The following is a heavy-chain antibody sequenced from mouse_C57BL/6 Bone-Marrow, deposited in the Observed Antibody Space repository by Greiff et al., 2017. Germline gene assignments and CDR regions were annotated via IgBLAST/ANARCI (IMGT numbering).Heavy chain of an antibody. Sequence: EVTLVESEGGLVQPGSSMKLSCTASGFTFSDYYMAWVRQVPEKGLEWVANINYDGSSTYYLDSLKSRFIISRDNAKNILYLQMSSLKSEDTATYYCAREAMMVTTWYFDVWGKGTTVTVSS. CDR2: INYDGSST. J-gene: IGHJ1*03. CDR3: AREAMMVTTWYFDV. CDR1: GFTFSDYY. V-gene: IGHV5-16*01. D-gene: IGHD2-3*01.